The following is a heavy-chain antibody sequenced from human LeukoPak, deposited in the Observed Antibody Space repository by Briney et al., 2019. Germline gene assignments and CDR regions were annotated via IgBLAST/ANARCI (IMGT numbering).Heavy chain of an antibody. V-gene: IGHV1-69*05. CDR3: ARDLLRSGVAGTGWFDP. Sequence: VASVKVSCKASGGTFSSYAISWVRQAPGQGLEWMGGIIPIFGTANYAQKFQGRVTITTDEFTSTAYMELSSLRSEDTAVYYCARDLLRSGVAGTGWFDPWGQGTLVTVSS. CDR1: GGTFSSYA. D-gene: IGHD6-19*01. J-gene: IGHJ5*02. CDR2: IIPIFGTA.